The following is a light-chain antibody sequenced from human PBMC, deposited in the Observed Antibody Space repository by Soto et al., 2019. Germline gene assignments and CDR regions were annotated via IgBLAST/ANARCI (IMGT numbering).Light chain of an antibody. CDR3: QQRSNWPPG. J-gene: IGKJ4*01. CDR1: QSVSSY. CDR2: DAS. V-gene: IGKV3-11*01. Sequence: EIVLTQSPATLSLSPGERATLSCRAGQSVSSYLAWYQQKPGQAPRLLIYDASNRATGIPARFSGSGSGTDFTLTISSLEPEDFAVYYCQQRSNWPPGFGGGTKVDIK.